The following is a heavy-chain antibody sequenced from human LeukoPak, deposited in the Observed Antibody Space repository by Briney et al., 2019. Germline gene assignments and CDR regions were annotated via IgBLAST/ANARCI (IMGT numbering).Heavy chain of an antibody. V-gene: IGHV3-30*04. D-gene: IGHD3-22*01. Sequence: GGSLRLSCAASGFTFSSYAMHWVRQAPGKGLEWVAVISYDGSNKYYADSVKGRFTISRDNSKNTLYLQMNSLRAEDTAVYYCARDELRRYYDSSGYIGAFDIWGQGTMVTVSS. CDR1: GFTFSSYA. CDR3: ARDELRRYYDSSGYIGAFDI. J-gene: IGHJ3*02. CDR2: ISYDGSNK.